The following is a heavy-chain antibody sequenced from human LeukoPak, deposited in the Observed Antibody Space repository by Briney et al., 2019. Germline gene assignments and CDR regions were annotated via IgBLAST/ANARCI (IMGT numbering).Heavy chain of an antibody. D-gene: IGHD6-19*01. CDR3: ATAKLESSGWYGAHFDY. CDR2: INHSGST. Sequence: SETLSLTCTVYGGSFSGYYWSWIRQPPGKGLEWIGEINHSGSTNYNPSLKSRVTISVDTSKNQFSLKLSSVTAADTAVYYCATAKLESSGWYGAHFDYWGQGTLVTVSS. J-gene: IGHJ4*02. CDR1: GGSFSGYY. V-gene: IGHV4-34*01.